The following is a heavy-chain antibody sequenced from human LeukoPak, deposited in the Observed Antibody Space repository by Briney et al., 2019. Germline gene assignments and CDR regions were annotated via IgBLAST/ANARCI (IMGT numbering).Heavy chain of an antibody. V-gene: IGHV3-23*01. CDR2: ISGSGGST. D-gene: IGHD3-22*01. J-gene: IGHJ4*02. Sequence: GGSLRLSCAASGFTFSSYAMSWVRQAPGKGLEWVSAISGSGGSTYYADSVKGRFTISRDNSKNTLYLQMNSLRAEDTAVYYCAYYDSSGYYFYYWGQGTLVTVSS. CDR1: GFTFSSYA. CDR3: AYYDSSGYYFYY.